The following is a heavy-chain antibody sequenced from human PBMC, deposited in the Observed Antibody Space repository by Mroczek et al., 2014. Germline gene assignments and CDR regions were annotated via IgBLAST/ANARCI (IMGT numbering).Heavy chain of an antibody. V-gene: IGHV1-8*01. J-gene: IGHJ5*02. CDR2: MNPNSGNT. CDR1: GYTFTSYD. CDR3: ARGSYPVYLEWLLLTGNWFDP. Sequence: QVQLVESGAEVKKPGASVKVSCKASGYTFTSYDINWVRQATGQGLEWMGWMNPNSGNTGYAQKFQGRVTMTRNTSISTAYMELSSLRSEDTAVYYCARGSYPVYLEWLLLTGNWFDPWGPGNPWSPSPQ. D-gene: IGHD3-3*01.